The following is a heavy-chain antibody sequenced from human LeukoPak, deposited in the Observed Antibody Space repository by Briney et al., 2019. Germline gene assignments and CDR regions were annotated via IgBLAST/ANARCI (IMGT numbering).Heavy chain of an antibody. V-gene: IGHV3-48*03. Sequence: GGSLRLSCAASGFTFSSYEMNWVREAPGKGLEWVSYISSSGSTIYYADSVKGRFTISRDNSKSTLSLQMNSLRAEDTAIYYCATYRQVLLPFESWGQGTLVTVSS. CDR3: ATYRQVLLPFES. D-gene: IGHD2-8*02. J-gene: IGHJ4*02. CDR2: ISSSGSTI. CDR1: GFTFSSYE.